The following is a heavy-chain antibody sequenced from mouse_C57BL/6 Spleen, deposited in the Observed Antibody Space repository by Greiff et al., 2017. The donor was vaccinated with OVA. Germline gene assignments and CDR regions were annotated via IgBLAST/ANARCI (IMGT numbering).Heavy chain of an antibody. V-gene: IGHV1-26*01. J-gene: IGHJ2*01. CDR3: ASFYYDSYFDY. CDR2: INPNNGGT. CDR1: GYTFTDYY. Sequence: EVQLQQSGPELVKPGASVKISCKASGYTFTDYYMNWVKQSHGKSLEWIGDINPNNGGTSYNQKFKGKATLTVDKSSSTAYMELRSLTSEDSAVYYCASFYYDSYFDYWGQGTTLTVSS. D-gene: IGHD2-4*01.